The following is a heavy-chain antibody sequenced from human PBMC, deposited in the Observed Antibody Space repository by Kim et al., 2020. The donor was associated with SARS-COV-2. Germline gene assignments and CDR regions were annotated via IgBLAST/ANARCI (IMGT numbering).Heavy chain of an antibody. CDR2: IYPGDSDT. Sequence: GESLKISCKGSGYSFTSYWIGWVRQMPGKGLEWMGIIYPGDSDTRYSPSFQGQVTISADKSISTAYLQWSSLKASDTAMYYCARGGPYYYYYYGMDVWGQGTTVTVSS. V-gene: IGHV5-51*01. CDR3: ARGGPYYYYYYGMDV. J-gene: IGHJ6*02. CDR1: GYSFTSYW. D-gene: IGHD3-16*01.